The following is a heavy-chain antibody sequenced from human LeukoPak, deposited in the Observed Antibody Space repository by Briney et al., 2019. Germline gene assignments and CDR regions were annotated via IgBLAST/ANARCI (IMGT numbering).Heavy chain of an antibody. J-gene: IGHJ6*03. V-gene: IGHV1-2*02. CDR2: INPNSGGT. Sequence: ASVKVSCKASGYTFTGYYMHWVRQAPGQGLEWMGWINPNSGGTNYAQKFQGRVTMTRDTSISTAYMELSRLRSDDTAAYYCARAQRDYYDSSGYYGRGNYYYYYYMDVWGKGTTVTVSS. CDR1: GYTFTGYY. D-gene: IGHD3-22*01. CDR3: ARAQRDYYDSSGYYGRGNYYYYYYMDV.